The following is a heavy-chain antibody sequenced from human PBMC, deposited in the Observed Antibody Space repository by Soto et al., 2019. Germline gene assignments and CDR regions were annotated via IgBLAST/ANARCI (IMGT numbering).Heavy chain of an antibody. CDR2: IYYSGST. CDR3: AREGNMMAGGRSYYYYGMDV. V-gene: IGHV4-61*08. CDR1: GGSISSGDYY. J-gene: IGHJ6*02. Sequence: PSETLSLTCTVSGGSISSGDYYWSWIRQPPGKGLEWIGYIYYSGSTNYNPSLKSRVTISVDTSKNQFSLKLSSVTAADTAVYYCAREGNMMAGGRSYYYYGMDVWGQGTTVTVSS. D-gene: IGHD3-16*01.